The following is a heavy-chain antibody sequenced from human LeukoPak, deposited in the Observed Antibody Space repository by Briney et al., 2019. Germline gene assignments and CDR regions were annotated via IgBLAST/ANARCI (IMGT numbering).Heavy chain of an antibody. CDR1: GFTFSSYA. CDR3: AKPGVLGTMIVVVITYFDY. V-gene: IGHV3-23*01. Sequence: GGPLRLSCAASGFTFSSYAMSRVRQAPGKGLEWVSAISGSGGSTYYADSVKGRFTISRDNSKNTLYLQMNSLRAEDTAVYYCAKPGVLGTMIVVVITYFDYWGQGTLVTVSS. D-gene: IGHD3-22*01. CDR2: ISGSGGST. J-gene: IGHJ4*02.